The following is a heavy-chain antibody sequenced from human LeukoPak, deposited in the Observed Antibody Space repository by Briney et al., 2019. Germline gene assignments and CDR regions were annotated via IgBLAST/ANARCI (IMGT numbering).Heavy chain of an antibody. CDR3: ATTRWYYGGFDY. D-gene: IGHD3-10*01. CDR1: GFTFTSSA. Sequence: ASVKVSCKASGFTFTSSAVQWVRQARGQRLEWIGWIVVGSGNTNYAQKFQERVTITRDMSTSTAYMELSSLRSEDTAVYYCATTRWYYGGFDYWGQGTLVTVSS. V-gene: IGHV1-58*01. CDR2: IVVGSGNT. J-gene: IGHJ4*02.